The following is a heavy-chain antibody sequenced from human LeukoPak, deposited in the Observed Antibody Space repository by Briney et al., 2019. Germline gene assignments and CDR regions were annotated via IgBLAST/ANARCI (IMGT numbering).Heavy chain of an antibody. CDR3: AREMRAYDILTGYYPTNWFDP. Sequence: SQTLSLTCTVSGGSISSGSYYWSWIRQPAGKGLEWIGRIYTSGSTNYNPSLKSRVTISVDTSKNQFSLKLSSVTAADTAVYYCAREMRAYDILTGYYPTNWFDPWGQGTLVTVSS. CDR1: GGSISSGSYY. V-gene: IGHV4-61*02. J-gene: IGHJ5*02. CDR2: IYTSGST. D-gene: IGHD3-9*01.